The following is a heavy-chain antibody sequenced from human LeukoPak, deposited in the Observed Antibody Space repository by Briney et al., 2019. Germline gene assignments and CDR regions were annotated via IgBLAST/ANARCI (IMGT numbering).Heavy chain of an antibody. V-gene: IGHV1-2*02. CDR2: MNPDSGAT. CDR1: GCNFNGYY. J-gene: IGHJ6*02. Sequence: ASVKVSCKASGCNFNGYYIHWVRQAPGQGPEWMGWMNPDSGATKYAQKFQGRVTMTRDTSITTVYLELRRLTSDDTAVYYCARNYHGSGSDLPPEYYSGMDVWGQGATV. D-gene: IGHD3-10*01. CDR3: ARNYHGSGSDLPPEYYSGMDV.